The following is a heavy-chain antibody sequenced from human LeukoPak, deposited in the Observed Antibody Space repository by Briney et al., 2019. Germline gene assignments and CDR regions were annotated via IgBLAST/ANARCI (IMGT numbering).Heavy chain of an antibody. CDR2: MNPNSGAT. Sequence: ASVKVSCKASGYTFTSYDFNWLRQATGQGPEWMGWMNPNSGATGYAQKFQGRVTMTRSASINTAYMELSNLRSEDTAVYYCARGGVTMIVPILWGQGTLVTVSS. J-gene: IGHJ4*02. D-gene: IGHD3-22*01. CDR3: ARGGVTMIVPIL. CDR1: GYTFTSYD. V-gene: IGHV1-8*01.